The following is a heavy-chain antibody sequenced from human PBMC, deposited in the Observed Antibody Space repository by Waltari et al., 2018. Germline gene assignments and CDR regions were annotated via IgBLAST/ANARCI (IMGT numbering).Heavy chain of an antibody. D-gene: IGHD2-15*01. CDR2: IYYSGST. J-gene: IGHJ6*03. CDR3: ARGRKDCSGGSCPPFYYYYYYMDV. V-gene: IGHV4-59*01. CDR1: GGSISSYY. Sequence: QVQLQESGPGLVKPSETLSLTCTVSGGSISSYYWSWIRQPPGKGLEWIGYIYYSGSTNYNPSLKRRVTISVDTSKNQFSLKLSSVTAADTAVYYCARGRKDCSGGSCPPFYYYYYYMDVWGKGTTVTVSS.